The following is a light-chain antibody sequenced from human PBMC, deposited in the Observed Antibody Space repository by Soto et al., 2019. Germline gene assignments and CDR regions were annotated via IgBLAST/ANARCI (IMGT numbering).Light chain of an antibody. CDR1: QSVRSN. CDR2: GAS. V-gene: IGKV3-15*01. Sequence: EIVLTQSPGTLSLSPGERATLSCMASQSVRSNLAWYQQKPGQAPRLLIYGASTRATGIPAGLSGGGSGTEFTLTISSLQSEDYAVYYCQQYNNWPPTFGQGTKVDI. CDR3: QQYNNWPPT. J-gene: IGKJ1*01.